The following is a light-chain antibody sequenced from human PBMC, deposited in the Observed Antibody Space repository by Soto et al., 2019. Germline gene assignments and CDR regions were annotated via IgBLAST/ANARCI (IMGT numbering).Light chain of an antibody. CDR2: KAS. V-gene: IGKV1-5*03. CDR1: QSISTW. Sequence: DIQMTQSPSTLSASVGDRVTITCRASQSISTWLAWYQQKPGKAPKLLIYKASNLEDGVPSRFSGSGSGTEFTITISSLQPDDFATYYCQQYNTYPLTFGGGTTVXIK. CDR3: QQYNTYPLT. J-gene: IGKJ4*01.